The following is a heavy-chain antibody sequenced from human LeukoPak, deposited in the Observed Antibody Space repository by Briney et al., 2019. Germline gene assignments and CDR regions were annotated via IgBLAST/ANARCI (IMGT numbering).Heavy chain of an antibody. Sequence: GGSLRHSCAASGLTFSSYWMSWVRQAPGTGLEWVANIKQDGSEKYYVDSVKGRFTISRDNAKNSLYLQMNSLRVEDTAVYYCARKTGDCWGQGTLVIVSS. CDR3: ARKTGDC. CDR2: IKQDGSEK. V-gene: IGHV3-7*01. J-gene: IGHJ4*02. CDR1: GLTFSSYW. D-gene: IGHD1-14*01.